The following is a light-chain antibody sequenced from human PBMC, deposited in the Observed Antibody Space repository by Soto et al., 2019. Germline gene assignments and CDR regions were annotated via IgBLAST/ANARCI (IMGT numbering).Light chain of an antibody. CDR1: QTINNN. Sequence: VMTQGPATLSVSPGERATLSCRASQTINNNVAWYQLKDGQVPRLLIYGASTRDTGVPARFSGSGSGTEFTLTISRLQSEDFKVYFCQQYNNWPRTFGQGTKVDIK. V-gene: IGKV3-15*01. CDR2: GAS. J-gene: IGKJ1*01. CDR3: QQYNNWPRT.